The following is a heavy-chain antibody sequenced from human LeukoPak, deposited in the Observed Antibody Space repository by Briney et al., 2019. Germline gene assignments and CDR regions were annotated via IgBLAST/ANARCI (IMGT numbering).Heavy chain of an antibody. J-gene: IGHJ6*02. CDR1: GGTFSSYA. V-gene: IGHV1-69*04. Sequence: GASVKVSCKASGGTFSSYAISWVRQAPGQGLEWMGRIIPILGIANYAQKFQGRVTITADKSTSTAYMELSSLRSEDTAVYYCARDLYYYYGMDVWGQGTTVTVSS. CDR3: ARDLYYYYGMDV. CDR2: IIPILGIA.